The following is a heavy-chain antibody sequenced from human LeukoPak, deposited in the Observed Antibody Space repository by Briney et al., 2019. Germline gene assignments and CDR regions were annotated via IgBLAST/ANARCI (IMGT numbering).Heavy chain of an antibody. J-gene: IGHJ3*02. D-gene: IGHD2-15*01. CDR1: GYSFTSYW. Sequence: RPGESLKISCKGSGYSFTSYWIGWVRQMPGKGLEWMGIIYPGDSDTRYSPSFQGQVTISADKSISTAYLQWSSLKASDTAMYYCARRRDERRYKDIFDIWGQGTMVTVSS. CDR3: ARRRDERRYKDIFDI. CDR2: IYPGDSDT. V-gene: IGHV5-51*01.